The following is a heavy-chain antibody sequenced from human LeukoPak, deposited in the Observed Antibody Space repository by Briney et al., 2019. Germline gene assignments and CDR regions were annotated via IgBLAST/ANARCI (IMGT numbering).Heavy chain of an antibody. CDR3: AKDISGEGEPPDNGAFDI. D-gene: IGHD3-16*01. J-gene: IGHJ3*02. Sequence: GGSLRLSCAASGFTFDDYAMHWVRQAPGKGLEWVSGISWNSSSIGYADSVKGRFTISRDNAKNSLYLQMNSLRAEDTALYYCAKDISGEGEPPDNGAFDIWGQGTMVTVSS. CDR2: ISWNSSSI. V-gene: IGHV3-9*01. CDR1: GFTFDDYA.